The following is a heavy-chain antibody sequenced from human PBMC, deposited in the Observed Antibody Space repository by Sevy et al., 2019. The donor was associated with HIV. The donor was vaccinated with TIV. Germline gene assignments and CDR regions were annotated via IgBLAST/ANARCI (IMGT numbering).Heavy chain of an antibody. CDR3: ARANPKLYYYGMDV. J-gene: IGHJ6*02. CDR2: IYYSGST. Sequence: SENLSLTCTVSGGSVSSGSYYWSWIRQPPGKGLEWIGYIYYSGSTNYNPSLKSRVTISVDTSKNQFSLKLSSVTAADTAVYYCARANPKLYYYGMDVWGQGTTVTVSS. V-gene: IGHV4-61*01. CDR1: GGSVSSGSYY.